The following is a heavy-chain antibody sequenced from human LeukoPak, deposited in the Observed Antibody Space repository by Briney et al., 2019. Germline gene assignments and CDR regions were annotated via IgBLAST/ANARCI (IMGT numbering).Heavy chain of an antibody. CDR1: GGSISSYY. Sequence: MPSETLSLTCTVSGGSISSYYWSWIRQPPGKGLEWIGYIYASGSTNYNPSLKSRVTISVDTSKNQFSLELSSVTAADTAVYYCARVRGSSGSYEYYHYMDVWGKGTTVSISS. J-gene: IGHJ6*03. CDR3: ARVRGSSGSYEYYHYMDV. D-gene: IGHD1-26*01. CDR2: IYASGST. V-gene: IGHV4-59*01.